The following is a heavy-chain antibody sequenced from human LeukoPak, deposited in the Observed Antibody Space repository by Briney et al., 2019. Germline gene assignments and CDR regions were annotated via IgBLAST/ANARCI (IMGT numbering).Heavy chain of an antibody. CDR3: AKDRSAGVRASPMDY. V-gene: IGHV3-30*18. CDR1: GFSFSTYG. J-gene: IGHJ4*02. Sequence: GGSLRLSCAASGFSFSTYGMHWVRQAPGKGLEWVAVITYDGYYKYYANSVKGRFTISSDNSKNTLYLQMNSLRAEDTAVYYCAKDRSAGVRASPMDYWGQGTLATVSP. CDR2: ITYDGYYK. D-gene: IGHD3-10*01.